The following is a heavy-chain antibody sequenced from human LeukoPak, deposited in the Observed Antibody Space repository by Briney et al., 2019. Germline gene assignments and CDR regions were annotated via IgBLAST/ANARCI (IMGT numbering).Heavy chain of an antibody. D-gene: IGHD3-22*01. CDR1: GYTLTELS. CDR2: FDPEDGET. J-gene: IGHJ3*02. Sequence: ASVKVSCKVSGYTLTELSMHWVRQAPGKGLEWMGGFDPEDGETIYAQKFQGRVTITRDTSASTAYMELSSLRSEDMAVYYCARERKDYYDSSGYWDAFDIWGQGTMVTVSS. V-gene: IGHV1-24*01. CDR3: ARERKDYYDSSGYWDAFDI.